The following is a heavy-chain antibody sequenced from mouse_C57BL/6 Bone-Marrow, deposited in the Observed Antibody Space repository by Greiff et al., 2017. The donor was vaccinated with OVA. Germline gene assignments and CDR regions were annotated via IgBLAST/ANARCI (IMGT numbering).Heavy chain of an antibody. V-gene: IGHV1-55*01. CDR2: IYPGSGST. J-gene: IGHJ4*01. D-gene: IGHD5-5*01. Sequence: QVQLQQPGAELVKPGASVKMSCKASGYTFTSYWITWVKQRPGQGLEWIGDIYPGSGSTNYNEKFKSKATLTVDTSSSTAYMQLSSLTSEDSAVYYCARRTTYDHRDAMDYWGQGTSVTVSS. CDR3: ARRTTYDHRDAMDY. CDR1: GYTFTSYW.